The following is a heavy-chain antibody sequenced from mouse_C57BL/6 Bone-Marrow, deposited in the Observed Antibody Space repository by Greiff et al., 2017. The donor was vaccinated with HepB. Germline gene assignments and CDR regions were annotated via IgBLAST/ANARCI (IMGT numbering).Heavy chain of an antibody. D-gene: IGHD1-1*01. CDR3: TTPSTVVGDY. J-gene: IGHJ2*01. CDR2: IDPENGDT. V-gene: IGHV14-4*01. Sequence: EVQLQQSGAELVRPGASVKLSCTASGFNIKDDYMHWVKQRPEQGLEWIGWIDPENGDTEYASKFQGKATITADTSSNTAYLQLSSLTSDDTAVYYCTTPSTVVGDYWGQGTTLTVSS. CDR1: GFNIKDDY.